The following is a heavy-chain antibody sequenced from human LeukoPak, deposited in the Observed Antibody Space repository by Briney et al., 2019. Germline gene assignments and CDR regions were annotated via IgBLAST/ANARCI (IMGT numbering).Heavy chain of an antibody. D-gene: IGHD3-3*01. CDR3: ASRRFLEWLSSPFDY. J-gene: IGHJ4*02. CDR1: GFTFSSYW. V-gene: IGHV3-7*01. CDR2: IKQDGSEK. Sequence: GRSLRLSCAASGFTFSSYWMSWVRQAPGKGLEWVANIKQDGSEKYYVDSVKGRLTISRDNAKNSLYQQMNRLRAEDTAVYYCASRRFLEWLSSPFDYWGQGTLATVSS.